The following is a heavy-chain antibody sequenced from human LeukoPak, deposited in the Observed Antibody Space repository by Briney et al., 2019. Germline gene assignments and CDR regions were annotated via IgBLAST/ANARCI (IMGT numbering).Heavy chain of an antibody. CDR2: INPSSGGT. V-gene: IGHV1-2*02. J-gene: IGHJ5*02. Sequence: ASVKVSCKTSGYSFTDYYMHWVRQAPGQGLEWMGWINPSSGGTSSAQKFQGRVTMTRDTSINTVYMEVRWLTSDDTAVYYCARADRLHGGPYLIGPWGQGTLVTVSS. CDR3: ARADRLHGGPYLIGP. D-gene: IGHD2-21*01. CDR1: GYSFTDYY.